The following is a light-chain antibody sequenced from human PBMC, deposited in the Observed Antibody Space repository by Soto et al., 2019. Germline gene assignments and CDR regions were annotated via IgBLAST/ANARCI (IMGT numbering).Light chain of an antibody. J-gene: IGKJ3*01. Sequence: EIVLTQSPDTLSLSPGERATLSCRASQSVSYSYLAWYQQKPGQAPRLPIYGASGRAPVIPDRFSGGESGTDFTLTSSRLEPEDCAVYYCQQYGSPPLTFGPGTKVHIK. CDR2: GAS. V-gene: IGKV3-20*01. CDR1: QSVSYSY. CDR3: QQYGSPPLT.